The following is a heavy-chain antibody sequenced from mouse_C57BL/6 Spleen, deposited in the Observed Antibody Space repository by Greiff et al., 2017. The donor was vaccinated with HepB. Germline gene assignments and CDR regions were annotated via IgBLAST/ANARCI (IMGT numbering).Heavy chain of an antibody. D-gene: IGHD1-1*01. CDR1: GYTFTSYG. J-gene: IGHJ4*01. CDR3: ARIYEEGAMDY. CDR2: IYPRSGNT. V-gene: IGHV1-81*01. Sequence: QVQLKQSGAELARPGASVKLSCKASGYTFTSYGISWVKQRTGQGLEWIGEIYPRSGNTYYNEKFKGKATLTADKSSSTAYMELRSLTSEDSAVYFCARIYEEGAMDYWGQGTSVTVSS.